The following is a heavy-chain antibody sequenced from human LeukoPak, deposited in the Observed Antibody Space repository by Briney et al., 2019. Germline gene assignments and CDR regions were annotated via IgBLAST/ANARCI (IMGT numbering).Heavy chain of an antibody. CDR2: IYISGSS. Sequence: PSQTLSLTCIVSGGSISSGDYYWSWIRQPAGKGLEWIGRIYISGSSNYNPSLKSRVTISVDTSKNQFSLKLSSVTAADTAVYYCAREGDYYDTSGTLDYWGQGTLVTVSS. CDR3: AREGDYYDTSGTLDY. CDR1: GGSISSGDYY. J-gene: IGHJ4*02. V-gene: IGHV4-61*02. D-gene: IGHD3-22*01.